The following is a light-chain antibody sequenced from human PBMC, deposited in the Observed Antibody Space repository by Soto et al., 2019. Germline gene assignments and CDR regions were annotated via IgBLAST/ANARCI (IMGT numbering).Light chain of an antibody. V-gene: IGKV3-15*01. CDR1: QSVCSN. CDR2: GAS. Sequence: EIVMTQSPATLSVSPGERATLSCRASQSVCSNLAWYQQKPGQAPRLLIYGASTRATGIPARFSGSGSGTEFTLTISSLQSEDFAVYYCQQYNNWPRRTFGQGTKVEIK. CDR3: QQYNNWPRRT. J-gene: IGKJ1*01.